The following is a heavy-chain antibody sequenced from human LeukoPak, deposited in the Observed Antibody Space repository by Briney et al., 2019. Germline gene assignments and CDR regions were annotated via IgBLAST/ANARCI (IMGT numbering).Heavy chain of an antibody. CDR1: GGSISSSSYY. V-gene: IGHV4-39*01. CDR3: ASRYCSGGSCYPFDY. D-gene: IGHD2-15*01. CDR2: IYYSGST. J-gene: IGHJ4*02. Sequence: SETLSLTCTVSGGSISSSSYYWGWIRQPPGKGLEWIGSIYYSGSTYYNPSLKSRVTISVDTSKNQFSPKLSSVTAADTAVYYCASRYCSGGSCYPFDYWGQGTLVTVSS.